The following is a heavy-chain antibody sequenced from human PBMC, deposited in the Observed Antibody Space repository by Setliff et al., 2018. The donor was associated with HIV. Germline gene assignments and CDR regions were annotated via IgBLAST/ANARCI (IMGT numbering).Heavy chain of an antibody. CDR2: INWNGGSI. Sequence: PGESLKISCAASGFTFHDYGMSWVRQAPGKGLEWVSGINWNGGSIGYADSVKGRFAISRDNGKNSLYLQMNSLRVEDTALYYCARGFCSGGSCYYFPPLDCWGQGTLVTVSS. CDR1: GFTFHDYG. CDR3: ARGFCSGGSCYYFPPLDC. J-gene: IGHJ4*02. V-gene: IGHV3-20*04. D-gene: IGHD2-15*01.